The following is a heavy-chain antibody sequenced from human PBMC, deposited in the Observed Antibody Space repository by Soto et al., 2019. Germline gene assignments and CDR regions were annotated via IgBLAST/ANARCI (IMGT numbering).Heavy chain of an antibody. V-gene: IGHV1-69*01. CDR2: VSPPFRTS. CDR1: GGSFNNNG. D-gene: IGHD3-10*01. CDR3: ARVLYYGSGSYSPYGMDV. J-gene: IGHJ6*02. Sequence: QVQLVQSGAEVKKPGSSVKVSCKTSGGSFNNNGIGWVRQAPGHGLEWMGGVSPPFRTSNYARKFQGRISITADASTGTVNMELSSLTSEDTAQYYCARVLYYGSGSYSPYGMDVWGQGTTVTVSS.